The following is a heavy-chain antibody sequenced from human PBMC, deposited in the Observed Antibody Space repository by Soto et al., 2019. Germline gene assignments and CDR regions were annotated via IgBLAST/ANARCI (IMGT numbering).Heavy chain of an antibody. CDR1: GGSISSSNW. D-gene: IGHD3-22*01. J-gene: IGHJ5*02. CDR2: IYHSGST. V-gene: IGHV4-4*02. CDR3: ARAAYYYDSSGLLDP. Sequence: SETLSLTCAVSGGSISSSNWWSWVRQPPGKGLEWIGEIYHSGSTNYNPSLKSRVTISVDKSKNQFSLKLSSVTAADTAVYYCARAAYYYDSSGLLDPWGQGTLVTVS.